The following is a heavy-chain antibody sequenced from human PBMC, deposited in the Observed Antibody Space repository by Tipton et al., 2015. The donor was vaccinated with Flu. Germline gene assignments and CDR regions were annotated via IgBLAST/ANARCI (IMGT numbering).Heavy chain of an antibody. J-gene: IGHJ6*02. CDR1: YDSINYYY. V-gene: IGHV4-59*01. Sequence: TLSLTCTVSYDSINYYYWSWIRQPPGKGLQWMGYIYYSGSSKYNPSLKSRLTISVDSSKNQFSLRLTSVTTADTAVYYCARARAPYYYYAMDVWGLGITVTVS. CDR2: IYYSGSS. CDR3: ARARAPYYYYAMDV.